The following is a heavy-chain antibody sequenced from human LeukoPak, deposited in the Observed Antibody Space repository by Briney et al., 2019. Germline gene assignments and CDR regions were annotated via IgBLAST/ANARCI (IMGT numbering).Heavy chain of an antibody. CDR3: AKVPDSSGWYYFDY. CDR1: GLTFDDYA. V-gene: IGHV3-9*01. CDR2: ISWNSGSI. J-gene: IGHJ4*02. Sequence: GGSLRLSCAASGLTFDDYAMHWVRQAPGKGLEWVSGISWNSGSIGYADSVKGRFTISRDNAKNSLYLQMNSLRAEDTALYYCAKVPDSSGWYYFDYWGQGTLVTVSS. D-gene: IGHD6-19*01.